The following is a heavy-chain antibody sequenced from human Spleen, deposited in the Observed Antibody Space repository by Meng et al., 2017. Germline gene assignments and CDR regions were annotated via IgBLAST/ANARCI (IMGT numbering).Heavy chain of an antibody. J-gene: IGHJ4*02. CDR1: GFSLSTSGVG. D-gene: IGHD3-16*01. V-gene: IGHV2-5*02. CDR3: ARRPGWGSYYFDY. Sequence: ITLKEFCPTLVKPKQTLTLTCTFFGFSLSTSGVGVGWIRQPPGKALEWLALIYWDDDKRYNPSLSSRISITKDTSKNQVVLTMFNMDPVDTGTYYCARRPGWGSYYFDYWGQGTLVTVSS. CDR2: IYWDDDK.